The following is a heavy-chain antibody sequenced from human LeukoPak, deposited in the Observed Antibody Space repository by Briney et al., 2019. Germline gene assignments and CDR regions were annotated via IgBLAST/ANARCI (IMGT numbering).Heavy chain of an antibody. CDR1: GGSISSGDYY. J-gene: IGHJ4*02. CDR2: IYYSGST. V-gene: IGHV4-30-4*08. Sequence: SQTLSLTCTVSGGSISSGDYYWSWIRQPPGKGLEWIGYIYYSGSTYYNPSLKSRVTISVNTSKNQFSLKLSSVTAADTAVYYCASTVEPLGNYFDYWGQGTLVTVSS. D-gene: IGHD7-27*01. CDR3: ASTVEPLGNYFDY.